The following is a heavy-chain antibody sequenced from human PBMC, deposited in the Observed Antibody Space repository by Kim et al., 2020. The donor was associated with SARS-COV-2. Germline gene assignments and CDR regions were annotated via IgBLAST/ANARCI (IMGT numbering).Heavy chain of an antibody. V-gene: IGHV4-39*07. D-gene: IGHD1-26*01. Sequence: SETLSLTCSVSGVSISTNYHYWGWVRQPPGKVLEWIGSVYNSGTTYYNPSLKSRVTISGDTSKNQFSLNMRSVTAADTAVYYCACNVGSTPDYYFDYWAGEPWSPSP. CDR2: VYNSGTT. CDR3: ACNVGSTPDYYFDY. J-gene: IGHJ4*02. CDR1: GVSISTNYHY.